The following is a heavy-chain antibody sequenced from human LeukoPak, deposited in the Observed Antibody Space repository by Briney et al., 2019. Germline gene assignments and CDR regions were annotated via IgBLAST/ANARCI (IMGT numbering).Heavy chain of an antibody. CDR2: ISWDGGST. CDR1: GFTFDDYA. D-gene: IGHD2-2*01. Sequence: GGSLRLSCAASGFTFDDYAMHWVRQAPGKGLEWVSLISWDGGSTYYADSVKGRFTISRDNAKNSLYLQMNSLRAEDTAVYYCAGLGCSSTTCFDYWGQGTLVTVSS. V-gene: IGHV3-43D*03. CDR3: AGLGCSSTTCFDY. J-gene: IGHJ4*02.